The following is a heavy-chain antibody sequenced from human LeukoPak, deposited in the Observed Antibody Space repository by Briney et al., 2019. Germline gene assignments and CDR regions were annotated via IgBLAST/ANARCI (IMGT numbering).Heavy chain of an antibody. D-gene: IGHD3-22*01. CDR2: ISHLGST. Sequence: SETLSLTCTVSGDSFTTHYWSWIRQPPGRGLEWIGYISHLGSTNYNPSLKSRVTISIDTSKNEVSLMLTSVTAADTAVYYCASDSISMNAFDAWGQGTMVTVSS. CDR1: GDSFTTHY. CDR3: ASDSISMNAFDA. V-gene: IGHV4-59*11. J-gene: IGHJ3*01.